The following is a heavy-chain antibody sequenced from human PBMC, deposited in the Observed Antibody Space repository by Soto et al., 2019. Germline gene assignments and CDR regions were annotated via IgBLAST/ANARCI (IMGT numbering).Heavy chain of an antibody. CDR2: ISYDGSNK. V-gene: IGHV3-30*18. CDR1: GFTFSSYG. J-gene: IGHJ6*02. D-gene: IGHD6-19*01. CDR3: AKDRRSYSSGTDNGMDV. Sequence: GGSLRLSCAASGFTFSSYGMHWVRQAPGKGLEWVAVISYDGSNKYYADSVKGRFTISRDNSKNTLYLQMNSLRAEDTAVYYCAKDRRSYSSGTDNGMDVWGQGTTVTVSS.